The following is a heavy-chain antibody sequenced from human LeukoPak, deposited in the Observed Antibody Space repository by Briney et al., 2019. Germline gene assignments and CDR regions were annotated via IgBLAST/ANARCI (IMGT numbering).Heavy chain of an antibody. V-gene: IGHV3-48*04. CDR3: ASGKWKNGYYMDV. CDR2: VSSSSENII. Sequence: GGSLRLSCVASGFSFRIYSMNWVRQAPGKGREWVSYVSSSSENIIYYADSVKGRFTISRDNAKNSLYLQLNSLRVEDTAVYYCASGKWKNGYYMDVWGKGTTITVSS. J-gene: IGHJ6*03. D-gene: IGHD1/OR15-1a*01. CDR1: GFSFRIYS.